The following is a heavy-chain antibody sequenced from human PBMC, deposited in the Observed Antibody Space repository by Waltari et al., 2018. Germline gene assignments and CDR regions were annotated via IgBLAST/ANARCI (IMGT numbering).Heavy chain of an antibody. J-gene: IGHJ4*02. Sequence: QVQLQESGPGLVQPSQTLSLTCRVSGFSLSRGSYSWSWIRQHPWKGLEWIGYISHSGDTDYSPSLRSRLTLSVDTSKNQFSLKLNSVTAADTGVYFCAGRGAKMFSIWGRGTLVTVSS. CDR2: ISHSGDT. D-gene: IGHD3-3*02. CDR3: AGRGAKMFSI. CDR1: GFSLSRGSYS. V-gene: IGHV4-31*02.